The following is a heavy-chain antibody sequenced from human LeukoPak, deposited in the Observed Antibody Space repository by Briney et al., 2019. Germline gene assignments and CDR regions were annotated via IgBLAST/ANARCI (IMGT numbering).Heavy chain of an antibody. D-gene: IGHD1-26*01. CDR1: GVTFRSYW. CDR3: AIGGSPPEALGGTFDV. V-gene: IGHV3-74*01. Sequence: RGSLRLSCAASGVTFRSYWMHWVRHAPGKGVVWGSRVKRDGSGTNYADSVKGRFTVSRDNAKNTLILQINSLRAEDTAVYYCAIGGSPPEALGGTFDVWGHGTVVTVSS. CDR2: VKRDGSGT. J-gene: IGHJ3*01.